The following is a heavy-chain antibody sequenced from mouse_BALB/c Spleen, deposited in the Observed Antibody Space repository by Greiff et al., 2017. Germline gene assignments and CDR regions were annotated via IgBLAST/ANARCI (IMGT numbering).Heavy chain of an antibody. CDR1: GYTFTSYY. V-gene: IGHV1S81*02. Sequence: QVQLQQPGAELVKPGASVKLSCKASGYTFTSYYMYWVKQRPGQGLEWIGGINPSNGGTNFNEKFKSKATLTVDKSSSTAYMQLSSLTSEDSAVYYCASGLRLRGFAYWGQGTLVTVSA. J-gene: IGHJ3*01. D-gene: IGHD1-2*01. CDR3: ASGLRLRGFAY. CDR2: INPSNGGT.